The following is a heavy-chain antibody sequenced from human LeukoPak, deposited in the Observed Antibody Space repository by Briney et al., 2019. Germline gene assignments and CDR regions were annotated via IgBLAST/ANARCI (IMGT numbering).Heavy chain of an antibody. V-gene: IGHV3-21*06. Sequence: GGSLRLSCAASGFTFSNAWMSWVRQAPGKGLEWVSSISSSSSYIYYADSVKGRFTISRDNSKNTLYLQMNSLRVEDTAIYYCARDLKMKYCDFWGQGTLVTVSS. D-gene: IGHD5-24*01. CDR2: ISSSSSYI. CDR3: ARDLKMKYCDF. CDR1: GFTFSNAW. J-gene: IGHJ4*02.